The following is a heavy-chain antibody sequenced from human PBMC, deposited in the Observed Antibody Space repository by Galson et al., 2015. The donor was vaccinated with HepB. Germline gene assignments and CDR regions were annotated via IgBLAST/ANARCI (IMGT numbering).Heavy chain of an antibody. CDR1: GFTFSDYY. J-gene: IGHJ4*02. Sequence: SLRLSCAASGFTFSDYYMSWIRQAPGKGLEWVSYISSSSSYTNYADSVKGRFTISRDSSKNTVYLQMNSLRPDDTAVYYCAKVIVGAKPGRFYFDYWGQGTLVTVSS. V-gene: IGHV3-11*05. D-gene: IGHD1-26*01. CDR3: AKVIVGAKPGRFYFDY. CDR2: ISSSSSYT.